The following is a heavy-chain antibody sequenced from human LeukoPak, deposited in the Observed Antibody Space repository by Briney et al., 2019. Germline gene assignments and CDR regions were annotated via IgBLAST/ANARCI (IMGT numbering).Heavy chain of an antibody. CDR2: SDTYNGKT. CDR3: ASEPKIGNFDY. CDR1: GYSFTSYG. V-gene: IGHV1-18*01. Sequence: ASVKVSCKASGYSFTSYGIGWVRQATGQGLEWMGWSDTYNGKTHYAENLQGRDTMPTDISTTTAYTELRSLRSDDTVVYYCASEPKIGNFDYWGLGTLVIVSS. J-gene: IGHJ4*02.